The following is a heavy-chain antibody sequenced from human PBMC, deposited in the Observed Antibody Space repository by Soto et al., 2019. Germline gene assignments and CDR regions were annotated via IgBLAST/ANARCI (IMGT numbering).Heavy chain of an antibody. Sequence: GGSLRLSCVASGLTLSNYNMNWVRQAPGKGLEWISYISSSGGTQYYADSVKGRFTISRDNAKNSLNLQMNSLRDEDTAVYYCARSGNYRLDYWGQGTLVTVSS. CDR2: ISSSGGTQ. D-gene: IGHD1-26*01. CDR3: ARSGNYRLDY. V-gene: IGHV3-48*02. CDR1: GLTLSNYN. J-gene: IGHJ4*02.